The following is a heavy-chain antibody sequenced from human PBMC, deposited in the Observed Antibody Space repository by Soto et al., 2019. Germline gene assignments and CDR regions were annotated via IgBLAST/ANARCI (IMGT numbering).Heavy chain of an antibody. CDR2: IYYSGST. CDR1: GGSISSSSYY. V-gene: IGHV4-39*01. Sequence: PSETLSLTCTVSGGSISSSSYYWGWIRQPPGKGLEWIGSIYYSGSTYYNPSLKSRVTISVDTSKNQFSLKLSSVTAADTAVYYCTISPYDYIWGSYHVDYWGQGTLVTVSS. D-gene: IGHD3-16*02. J-gene: IGHJ4*02. CDR3: TISPYDYIWGSYHVDY.